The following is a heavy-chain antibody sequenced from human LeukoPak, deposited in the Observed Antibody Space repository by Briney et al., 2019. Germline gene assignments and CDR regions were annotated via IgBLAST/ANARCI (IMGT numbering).Heavy chain of an antibody. CDR1: GFSVSSNY. Sequence: PGGSLRLSCAASGFSVSSNYMSWVRQAPGKGLEWVSVIYSGGDTYHADSVKGRFTISRANSKNTLYLQMNSLRAEDTAVYYCAKNVYGDILGFDYWGQGTLVTVSS. CDR3: AKNVYGDILGFDY. CDR2: IYSGGDT. J-gene: IGHJ4*02. D-gene: IGHD4-17*01. V-gene: IGHV3-66*01.